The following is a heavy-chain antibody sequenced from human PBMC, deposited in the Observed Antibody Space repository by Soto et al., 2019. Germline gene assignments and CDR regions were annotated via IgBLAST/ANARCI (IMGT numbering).Heavy chain of an antibody. CDR3: AKETGYSSGWYLDY. Sequence: LRLSCAASGFTFSSYAMSWVRLAPGKGLEWVSAISGSGGSTYYADSVKGRFTISRDNSKNTLYLQMNSLRAEDTAVYYCAKETGYSSGWYLDYWGQGTLVTVSS. V-gene: IGHV3-23*01. J-gene: IGHJ4*02. D-gene: IGHD6-19*01. CDR1: GFTFSSYA. CDR2: ISGSGGST.